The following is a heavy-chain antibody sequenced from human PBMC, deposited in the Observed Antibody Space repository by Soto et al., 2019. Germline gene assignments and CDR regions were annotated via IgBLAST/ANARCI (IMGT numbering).Heavy chain of an antibody. CDR2: IRVGGGDT. CDR1: GFTFSSSA. J-gene: IGHJ5*02. V-gene: IGHV3-23*01. Sequence: EGRLLESGGGLAQPGGSRRLSCAASGFTFSSSAMNWVRQAPGKGLAWVSSIRVGGGDTFYADSVRGRFTVSRDISRNTLYLQMNRLRAEDTAIYYCAKCSVGTVRTSCWCNWFDPWGQGTLVTVSS. D-gene: IGHD2-2*01. CDR3: AKCSVGTVRTSCWCNWFDP.